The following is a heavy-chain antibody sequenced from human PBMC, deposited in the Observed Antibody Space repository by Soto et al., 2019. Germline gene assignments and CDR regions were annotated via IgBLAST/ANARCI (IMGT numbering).Heavy chain of an antibody. CDR2: ITHTGSSK. J-gene: IGHJ4*02. CDR1: GFTFSDYY. CDR3: VKEVPTSAH. D-gene: IGHD1-1*01. Sequence: QVQLVESGGGLVKPGGSLRLSCAVSGFTFSDYYMSWIRQAPGKGLEWVSYITHTGSSKYYADSVKGRFTISRDNAKNSLYLEMSSRRVEDTAVYYCVKEVPTSAHWGQGTLVTVSS. V-gene: IGHV3-11*01.